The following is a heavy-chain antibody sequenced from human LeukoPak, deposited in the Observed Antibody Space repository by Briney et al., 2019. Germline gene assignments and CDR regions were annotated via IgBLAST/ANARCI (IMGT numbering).Heavy chain of an antibody. D-gene: IGHD5-12*01. J-gene: IGHJ4*02. CDR1: GFIFSSHS. V-gene: IGHV3-48*01. CDR3: ARDWAMID. CDR2: ISGSSTSGGSSFI. Sequence: GKSLRLSCAASGFIFSSHSMNWVRQAPGKGLEWLSYISGSSTSGGSSFIYYADSVKGRFTISRDNAKNSLYLQMKGLRVEDTAVYYCARDWAMIDWGQGTLVTVSS.